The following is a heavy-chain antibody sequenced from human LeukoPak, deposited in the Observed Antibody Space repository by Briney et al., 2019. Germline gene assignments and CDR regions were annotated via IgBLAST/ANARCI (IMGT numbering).Heavy chain of an antibody. CDR2: IRYDGSNK. Sequence: GGSLRLSCAASGFTFSSYGMHWVRQAPGKGLEWVAFIRYDGSNKYYADSVKGRFTISRDNSKNTLYLQMNSLRAEDTAVYYCAKDLVAARLDYWFDLWGQGTLVTVSS. CDR3: AKDLVAARLDYWFDL. D-gene: IGHD6-6*01. J-gene: IGHJ5*02. V-gene: IGHV3-30*02. CDR1: GFTFSSYG.